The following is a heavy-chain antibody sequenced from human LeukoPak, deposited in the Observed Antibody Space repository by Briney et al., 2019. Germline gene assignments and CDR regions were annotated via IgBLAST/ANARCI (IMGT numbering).Heavy chain of an antibody. J-gene: IGHJ4*02. CDR3: ARVRGTVVTRGYYFDY. Sequence: ETLSLTCAVYGGSFSGYSWRWIRQPPGKGLEWIGEINHSGSTNYNPSLKSRVTISVDTSKNQFSLKLSSVTAADTAVYYCARVRGTVVTRGYYFDYWGQGTLVTVSS. CDR2: INHSGST. CDR1: GGSFSGYS. D-gene: IGHD4-23*01. V-gene: IGHV4-34*01.